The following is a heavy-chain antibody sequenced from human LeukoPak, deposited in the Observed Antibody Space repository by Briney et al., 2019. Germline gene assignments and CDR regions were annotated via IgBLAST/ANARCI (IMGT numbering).Heavy chain of an antibody. J-gene: IGHJ6*02. CDR2: IYYSGIT. V-gene: IGHV4-59*08. D-gene: IGHD3-10*01. CDR1: DGSISSYY. CDR3: ARGNYYYHGMDV. Sequence: SETLSLTCTVSDGSISSYYWCWIRQPPGKGLEWSGYIYYSGITNYNPPPQSLVPIPVDTSKHQFSLKLSSVTAADTAVYYCARGNYYYHGMDVWGQGTTVTVSS.